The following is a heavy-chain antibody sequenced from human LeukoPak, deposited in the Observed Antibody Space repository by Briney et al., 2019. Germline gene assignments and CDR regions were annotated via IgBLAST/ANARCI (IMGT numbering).Heavy chain of an antibody. J-gene: IGHJ4*02. V-gene: IGHV3-30*01. CDR2: ISYDGSNK. Sequence: PGGSLRLSCAASGFTFSSYAMHWVRQAPGKGLERVAVISYDGSNKYYADSVKGRFTISRDNSKNTLYLQMNSLRAEDTAVYYCAREGYCSSTSCYIDYWGQGTLVTVSS. D-gene: IGHD2-2*02. CDR3: AREGYCSSTSCYIDY. CDR1: GFTFSSYA.